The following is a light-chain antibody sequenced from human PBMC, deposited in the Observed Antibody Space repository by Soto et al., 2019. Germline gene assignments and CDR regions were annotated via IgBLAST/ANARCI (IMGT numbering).Light chain of an antibody. V-gene: IGKV3-20*01. CDR2: GAS. Sequence: EIVLTQSPGTLSLSPGERATLSCRASQRVSSNLAWYQQKPGQAPRLLIYGASSRATGIPDRVSGSGSGTDFTLTISRLEPEDFAVYYCQQYGSSPTTFGQGTKVDIK. J-gene: IGKJ1*01. CDR1: QRVSSN. CDR3: QQYGSSPTT.